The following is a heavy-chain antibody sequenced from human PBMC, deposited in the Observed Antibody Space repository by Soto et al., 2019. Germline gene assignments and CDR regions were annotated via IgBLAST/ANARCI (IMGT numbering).Heavy chain of an antibody. CDR3: GREIAAVGIRWMGAYYYYYVDV. CDR1: GGSFSGYY. Sequence: SETLSLTCAVYGGSFSGYYWSWIRQPPGKGLEWIGEINHSGSTNYNPSLKSRVTISVDTSKNQFSLKLSSVTAADTAVYYCGREIAAVGIRWMGAYYYYYVDVWGKGTRVTVSS. V-gene: IGHV4-34*01. CDR2: INHSGST. D-gene: IGHD6-13*01. J-gene: IGHJ6*03.